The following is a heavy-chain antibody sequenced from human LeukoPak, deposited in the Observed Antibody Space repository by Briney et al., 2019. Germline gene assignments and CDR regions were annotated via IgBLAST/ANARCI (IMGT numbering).Heavy chain of an antibody. CDR2: NNNSSSTI. D-gene: IGHD1-1*01. V-gene: IGHV3-48*01. Sequence: GRSLRLSCAASVFTFSSYSMNWVRQAPAKGLEWVSYNNNSSSTIYYAASVKGLFTISRDNAENSLYLQMNSLRAEDTAVYYCAPTTGTTGYWGQGTLVTVSS. J-gene: IGHJ4*02. CDR3: APTTGTTGY. CDR1: VFTFSSYS.